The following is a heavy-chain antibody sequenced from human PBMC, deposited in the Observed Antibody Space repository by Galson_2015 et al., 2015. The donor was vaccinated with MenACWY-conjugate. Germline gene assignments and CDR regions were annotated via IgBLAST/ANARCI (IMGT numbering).Heavy chain of an antibody. Sequence: SLRLSCAASGFSVGSNYMNWVRQAPGKGLEWVSVIYSGGSTDYADSVKGRFTISRDNPKNTLYLQMNGLRVEDTAVYYCARGGSYEGYAFDIWGQGTMVTVSS. CDR3: ARGGSYEGYAFDI. J-gene: IGHJ3*02. CDR2: IYSGGST. V-gene: IGHV3-53*01. CDR1: GFSVGSNY. D-gene: IGHD3-3*01.